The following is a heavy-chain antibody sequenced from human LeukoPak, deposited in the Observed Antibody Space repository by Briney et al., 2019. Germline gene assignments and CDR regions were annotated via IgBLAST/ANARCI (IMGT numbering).Heavy chain of an antibody. CDR3: ARGGNWLQLSGSYYFDY. D-gene: IGHD5-24*01. V-gene: IGHV5-51*01. Sequence: GGALQISCQGSGCRFTSYWIAWVRQMPGQGLEGMGIIYPGYSDTRYSPSFQGRVTISADTSIGTAYLQWSRLKASDTAMYYCARGGNWLQLSGSYYFDYWGQGTLVTVSS. CDR1: GCRFTSYW. CDR2: IYPGYSDT. J-gene: IGHJ4*02.